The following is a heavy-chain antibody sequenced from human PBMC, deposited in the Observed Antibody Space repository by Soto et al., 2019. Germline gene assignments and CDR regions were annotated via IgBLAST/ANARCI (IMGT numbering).Heavy chain of an antibody. CDR1: GGTFRSYV. V-gene: IGHV1-69*01. J-gene: IGHJ5*02. Sequence: QVQLVQSGAEVKKPGSSVKVSCKASGGTFRSYVFSWVRQAPGQGLEWMGGIIPVFGTAKYAQKFRGRVTITADESTSTAYMEVNSLRSGDTAVYYCARDPGIAAYNWFDPWGQGTLVTVSS. CDR2: IIPVFGTA. CDR3: ARDPGIAAYNWFDP. D-gene: IGHD6-13*01.